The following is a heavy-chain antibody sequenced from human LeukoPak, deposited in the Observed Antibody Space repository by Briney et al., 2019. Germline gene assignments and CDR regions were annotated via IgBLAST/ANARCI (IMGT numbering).Heavy chain of an antibody. D-gene: IGHD3-22*01. CDR3: ARGLYYYDSSGYYYSYFDY. V-gene: IGHV1-8*01. CDR2: MNPNSGNT. J-gene: IGHJ4*02. Sequence: ASVKVSCKASGYTITSYDINWVRQATGQGLEWMGWMNPNSGNTGYAQKFQGRVTMTRNTSISTAYMELSSLRSEDTAVYYCARGLYYYDSSGYYYSYFDYWGQGTLVTVSS. CDR1: GYTITSYD.